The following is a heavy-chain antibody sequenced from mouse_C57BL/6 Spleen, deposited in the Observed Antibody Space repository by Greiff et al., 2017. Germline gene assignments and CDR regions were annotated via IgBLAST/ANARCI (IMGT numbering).Heavy chain of an antibody. J-gene: IGHJ4*01. V-gene: IGHV1-47*01. Sequence: VQLQESGAELVKPGASVKMSCKASGYTFTTYPIEWMKQNHGKSLEWIGNFHPYNDDTKYNEKFKGKATLTVEKSSSTVYLELSRLTSDDSAVYYCARGDYYYGSSYAMDYWGQGTSVTVSS. CDR3: ARGDYYYGSSYAMDY. D-gene: IGHD1-1*01. CDR2: FHPYNDDT. CDR1: GYTFTTYP.